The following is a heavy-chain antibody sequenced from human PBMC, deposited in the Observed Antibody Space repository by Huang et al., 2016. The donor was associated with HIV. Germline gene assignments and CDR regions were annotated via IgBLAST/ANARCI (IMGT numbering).Heavy chain of an antibody. CDR3: ARAVDGFNSKGFYMDV. D-gene: IGHD5-12*01. J-gene: IGHJ6*03. CDR2: IRSDGCNE. V-gene: IGHV3-30*02. Sequence: QVQLVESGGGVVQPGGSLSLACGAFGLIIDNFGMHWVRQGPGKGLEWVAFIRSDGCNEYNGESVKGRFSISRDNFENMVYLQMNSLGDGDTAIYYCARAVDGFNSKGFYMDVWGKGTAVIVSS. CDR1: GLIIDNFG.